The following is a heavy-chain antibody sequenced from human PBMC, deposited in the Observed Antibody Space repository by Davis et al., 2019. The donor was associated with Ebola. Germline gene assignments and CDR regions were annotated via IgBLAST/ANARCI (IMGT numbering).Heavy chain of an antibody. D-gene: IGHD3-22*01. CDR2: IFYTGST. CDR1: GASIDTSDYF. CDR3: ARHTEDESSPNGFDP. V-gene: IGHV4-39*01. J-gene: IGHJ5*02. Sequence: SETLSLTCTVSGASIDTSDYFWAWIRQSPGKGLEWLGSIFYTGSTYDNPSLKNRVTLSVDTSKGQFSLTLSSVTAADTSTYYCARHTEDESSPNGFDPGAREPWSPSRQ.